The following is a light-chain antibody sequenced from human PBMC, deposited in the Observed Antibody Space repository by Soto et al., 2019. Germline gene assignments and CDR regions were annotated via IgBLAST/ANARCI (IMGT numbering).Light chain of an antibody. CDR1: QSVSSN. J-gene: IGKJ4*01. Sequence: IVMTQSPATLSVSPGERASLSCRASQSVSSNLAWYQQKLGQAPRLLIYGSSNRATGIPDRFSGSGSGTDFTLTISRLEPEDFAVYHCQQYENSVPLTFGGGTKVEI. V-gene: IGKV3D-15*01. CDR2: GSS. CDR3: QQYENSVPLT.